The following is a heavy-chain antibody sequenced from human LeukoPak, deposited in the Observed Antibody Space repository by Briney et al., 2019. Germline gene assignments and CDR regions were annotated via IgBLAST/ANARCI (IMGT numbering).Heavy chain of an antibody. CDR3: ARVRYSDSSVLTRKRSYYFDY. D-gene: IGHD3-22*01. CDR1: GGSISSYY. V-gene: IGHV4-4*07. J-gene: IGHJ4*02. CDR2: ISTSGST. Sequence: TSETLSLTCTVSGGSISSYYWSWIRQPAGKGLESIGHISTSGSTNYNPSLKSRVTMSVDTSKNQFSLKLSSVTAADTAVYYCARVRYSDSSVLTRKRSYYFDYWGQGTLVTVSS.